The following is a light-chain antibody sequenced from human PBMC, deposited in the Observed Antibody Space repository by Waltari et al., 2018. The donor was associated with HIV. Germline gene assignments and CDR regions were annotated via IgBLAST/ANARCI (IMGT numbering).Light chain of an antibody. CDR3: SSYTSSSTLV. J-gene: IGLJ2*01. V-gene: IGLV2-14*01. CDR1: SSDVGGYNY. CDR2: EVS. Sequence: QSALTQPASVSGSPGQSITISCTGTSSDVGGYNYVSWYQQHPGNTPKLMIYEVSNRPSGVSNRFSGSKSCNTASLTISGLQSEDEADYYCSSYTSSSTLVFGGGTKLTVL.